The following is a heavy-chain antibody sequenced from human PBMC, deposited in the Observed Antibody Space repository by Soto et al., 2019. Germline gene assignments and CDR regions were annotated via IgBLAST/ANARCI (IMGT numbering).Heavy chain of an antibody. CDR1: VGSISSGDYY. J-gene: IGHJ6*02. Sequence: PSETLSVTGTVSVGSISSGDYYWSWIRQPPGKGLEWIGYIYYSGSTYYNPSLKSRVTIPVDTSKNQFSLKLSSVTAADTAVYYCAREGRAPYYYYGMDVWGQGTTVTVSS. V-gene: IGHV4-30-4*01. CDR3: AREGRAPYYYYGMDV. CDR2: IYYSGST.